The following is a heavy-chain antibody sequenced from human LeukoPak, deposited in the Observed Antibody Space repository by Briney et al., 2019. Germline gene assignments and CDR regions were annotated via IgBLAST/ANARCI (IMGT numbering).Heavy chain of an antibody. Sequence: PGGSLRLSCAASGFTFSSYAMSWVRQAPGKGLEWVSAISGSGGSTYYADSVKGRFTISRDNSKNTLYLQMNSLRAEDTAVYYCAKDYCGGDCYYHFDYWGQGTLVTVSS. D-gene: IGHD2-21*02. V-gene: IGHV3-23*01. CDR3: AKDYCGGDCYYHFDY. CDR1: GFTFSSYA. CDR2: ISGSGGST. J-gene: IGHJ4*02.